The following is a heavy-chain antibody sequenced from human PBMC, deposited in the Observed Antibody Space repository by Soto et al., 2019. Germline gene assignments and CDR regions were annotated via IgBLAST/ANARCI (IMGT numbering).Heavy chain of an antibody. Sequence: KGLEWIGAINHSGRTNYNPDLKSRVSISVDTSKNQFSLKLSSVTAAGTAVYYCFFFQAEDGIRGVRSVSAFLLNRSSDL. D-gene: IGHD3-10*02. J-gene: IGHJ2*01. V-gene: IGHV4-34*01. CDR2: INHSGRT. CDR3: FFFQAEDGIRGVRSVSAFLLNRSSDL.